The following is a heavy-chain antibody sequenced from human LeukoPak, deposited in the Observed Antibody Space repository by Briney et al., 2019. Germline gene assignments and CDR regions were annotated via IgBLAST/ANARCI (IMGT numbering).Heavy chain of an antibody. CDR3: ASGYSSSWPFDY. CDR2: IWYDGSNK. CDR1: GFTFSSYG. Sequence: PGRSLRLSCAASGFTFSSYGMHWVRQAPGKGLEWVAVIWYDGSNKYYADSVKGRFTISRDNSKNTLYLQMNSLRAEDTAVYYCASGYSSSWPFDYWGQGTLVTVST. J-gene: IGHJ4*02. V-gene: IGHV3-33*01. D-gene: IGHD6-13*01.